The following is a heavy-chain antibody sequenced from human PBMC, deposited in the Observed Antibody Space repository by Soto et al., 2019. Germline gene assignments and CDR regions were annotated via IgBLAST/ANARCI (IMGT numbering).Heavy chain of an antibody. CDR2: ITTSSAYI. CDR1: GFTFNTYD. J-gene: IGHJ5*02. CDR3: VRSGTARLLRHSWFDT. D-gene: IGHD2-21*01. V-gene: IGHV3-21*01. Sequence: EVQLVESGGGLVKPGGSLRLSCAASGFTFNTYDMNWVRQAPGKGLEWVSSITTSSAYIYYADSLKGRITISRDNAKNSLCLQMNSPRAEDPAVYYCVRSGTARLLRHSWFDTWGQGTLVTVSS.